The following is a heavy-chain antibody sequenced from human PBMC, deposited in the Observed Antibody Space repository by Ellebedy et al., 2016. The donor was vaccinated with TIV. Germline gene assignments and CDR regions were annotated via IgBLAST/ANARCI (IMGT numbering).Heavy chain of an antibody. CDR2: ISSSSSTI. CDR3: ARAYTWIQLWLPD. Sequence: GGSLRLXXAASGFTFSSYSMNWVRQAPGKGLEWVSYISSSSSTIYYADSVKGRFTISRDNAKNSLYLQMNSLRAEDTAVYYCARAYTWIQLWLPDWGQGTLVTVSS. CDR1: GFTFSSYS. V-gene: IGHV3-48*01. J-gene: IGHJ4*02. D-gene: IGHD5-18*01.